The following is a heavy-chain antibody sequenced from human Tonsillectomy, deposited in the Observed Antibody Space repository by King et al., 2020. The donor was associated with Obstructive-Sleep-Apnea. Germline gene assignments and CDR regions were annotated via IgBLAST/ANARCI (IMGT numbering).Heavy chain of an antibody. Sequence: VQLVESGGGLVQPGGSLRLSCAASGFTFSNYGMSWVRQAQGKGLEWVSGISGSGGSTYYADSVKGRFTISRDNSKNTLYLQMNSLRAEDTAVYYCAKAVEGGITIFGVIITPFDYWGQETLVTVSS. D-gene: IGHD3-3*01. V-gene: IGHV3-23*04. CDR2: ISGSGGST. CDR3: AKAVEGGITIFGVIITPFDY. CDR1: GFTFSNYG. J-gene: IGHJ4*02.